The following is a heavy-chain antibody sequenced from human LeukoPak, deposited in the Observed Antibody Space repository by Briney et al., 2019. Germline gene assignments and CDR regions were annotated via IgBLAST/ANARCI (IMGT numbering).Heavy chain of an antibody. V-gene: IGHV3-11*04. CDR1: GFTFSDYY. Sequence: PGGSLRLSCAASGFTFSDYYMSWIRQAPGKGLEWVSYISSSGSTIYYADSVKGRFTVSRDNAKNSLYLQMNSLRAEDTAVYYCARVASRSGRAFDIWGQGTMVTVSS. J-gene: IGHJ3*02. CDR3: ARVASRSGRAFDI. CDR2: ISSSGSTI.